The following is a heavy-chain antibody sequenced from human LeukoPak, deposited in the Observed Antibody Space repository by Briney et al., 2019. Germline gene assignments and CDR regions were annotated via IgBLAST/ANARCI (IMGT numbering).Heavy chain of an antibody. CDR2: ISGSGGST. V-gene: IGHV3-23*01. Sequence: GGSLRLSCAASGFTFSSYSMNWVRQAPGKGLEWVSAISGSGGSTYYADSVKGRFTISRDNSKNTLYLQMNSLRAEDTAVYYCAKNARPGPGGYYFDYWGQGTLVTVSS. D-gene: IGHD3-16*01. CDR3: AKNARPGPGGYYFDY. J-gene: IGHJ4*02. CDR1: GFTFSSYS.